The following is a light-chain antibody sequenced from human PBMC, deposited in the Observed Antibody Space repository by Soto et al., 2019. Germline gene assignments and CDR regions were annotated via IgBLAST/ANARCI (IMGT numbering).Light chain of an antibody. J-gene: IGKJ1*01. V-gene: IGKV1-16*02. CDR1: QGINNY. CDR2: ATS. Sequence: DIQMTQSPPSLSASVGDRVTITCRASQGINNYLAWFQQQPGKAPKPLIYATSSLYSGVPSKFTGSGSGTEFTLTITNLQPEDFVAYYCQQYNSYPWTFGQGTKVEVK. CDR3: QQYNSYPWT.